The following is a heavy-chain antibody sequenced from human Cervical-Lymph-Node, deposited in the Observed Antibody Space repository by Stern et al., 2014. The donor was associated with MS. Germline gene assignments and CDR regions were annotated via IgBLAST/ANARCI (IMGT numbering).Heavy chain of an antibody. CDR3: AHTDRERLYFGSGAFYYFDY. J-gene: IGHJ4*02. CDR1: GFSLSTHGVG. CDR2: LYWDDDK. Sequence: QVTLRESGPTLVRPTQTLTLTCTFSGFSLSTHGVGVGWIRQPPGKALEWLALLYWDDDKRFSPSLKSRLTITKDTSKNQVILSMTHMDPVDTATYYCAHTDRERLYFGSGAFYYFDYWGQGALVTVSS. D-gene: IGHD3-10*01. V-gene: IGHV2-5*02.